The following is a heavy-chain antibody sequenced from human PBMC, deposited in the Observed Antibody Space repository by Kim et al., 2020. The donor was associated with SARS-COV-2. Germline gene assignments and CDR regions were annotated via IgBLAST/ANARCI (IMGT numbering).Heavy chain of an antibody. CDR3: ARVTGYKYGFGDDWFDS. CDR2: IHHGGST. D-gene: IGHD2-21*01. CDR1: GGSISNVDYF. J-gene: IGHJ5*01. V-gene: IGHV4-31*03. Sequence: SETLSLTCTVSGGSISNVDYFWSWIRQHPGKGLEWIGHIHHGGSTYYNPSLKGRVTISEDMSKNQFSLNLSSVTAADTAVYFCARVTGYKYGFGDDWFDSWGQGTLVTVSS.